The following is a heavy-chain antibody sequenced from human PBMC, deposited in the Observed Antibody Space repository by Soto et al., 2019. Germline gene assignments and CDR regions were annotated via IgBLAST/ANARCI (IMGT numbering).Heavy chain of an antibody. Sequence: GASVKVSCKASGYTFTSYGISWVRQAPGQGLEWMGWISAYNGNTNYAQKLQGRVTMTTDTSTSTAYMELRSLRSDDTALYYCAREYYDSSGYYGDYFDYWGQGTLVTVSS. D-gene: IGHD3-22*01. J-gene: IGHJ4*02. CDR2: ISAYNGNT. CDR1: GYTFTSYG. CDR3: AREYYDSSGYYGDYFDY. V-gene: IGHV1-18*01.